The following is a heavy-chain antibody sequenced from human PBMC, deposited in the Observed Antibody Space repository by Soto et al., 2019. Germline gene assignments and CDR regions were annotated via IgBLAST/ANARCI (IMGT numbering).Heavy chain of an antibody. J-gene: IGHJ6*02. CDR1: GYTFTNYA. V-gene: IGHV1-3*01. CDR3: ARDAGGMDV. Sequence: QVQLVQSGAEVKKPGASVKVSCKASGYTFTNYAIHWVRQAPGQRLEWMGWINAGTGNTKYSQKFQGRVIITRDTSASTAYMELSSLRSEDTAVYYCARDAGGMDVWGQGTTVTVSS. CDR2: INAGTGNT.